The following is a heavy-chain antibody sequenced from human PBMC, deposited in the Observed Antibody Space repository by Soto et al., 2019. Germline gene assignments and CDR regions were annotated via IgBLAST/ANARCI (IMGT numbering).Heavy chain of an antibody. V-gene: IGHV3-23*01. D-gene: IGHD3-22*01. CDR3: AKPLAPYYDSSGYYYW. CDR1: GFTFSSYA. J-gene: IGHJ4*02. CDR2: ISGSGGST. Sequence: GGSLKISCAASGFTFSSYAMSWVRQAPGKGLEWVSAISGSGGSTYYADSVKGRFTISRDNSKNTLYLQMNSLRAEDTAVYYCAKPLAPYYDSSGYYYWWGQGTLVTVSS.